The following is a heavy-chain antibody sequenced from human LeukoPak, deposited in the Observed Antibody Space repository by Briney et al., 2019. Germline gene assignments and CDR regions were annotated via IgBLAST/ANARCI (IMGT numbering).Heavy chain of an antibody. D-gene: IGHD6-19*01. J-gene: IGHJ6*02. Sequence: TGGSLRLSCAASGFIVSGNYMSWVRQAPGKGLEWVSTVYSGGLTFYADPVKGRFTISRVNSKNTLYLQMSSLRAEDTAVYYCVRDRWPGLGDFWGQGTTVTVSS. CDR3: VRDRWPGLGDF. CDR2: VYSGGLT. CDR1: GFIVSGNY. V-gene: IGHV3-66*01.